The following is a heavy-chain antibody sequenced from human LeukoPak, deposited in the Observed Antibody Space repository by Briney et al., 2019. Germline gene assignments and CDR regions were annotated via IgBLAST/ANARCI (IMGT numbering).Heavy chain of an antibody. D-gene: IGHD5-12*01. CDR3: ATQSLGYSGYDPYFDY. CDR1: GGSISSSSYY. V-gene: IGHV4-39*01. Sequence: PSETLSLTCTVSGGSISSSSYYWGWIRQPPGKGLEWIGSIYYSGSTYYNPSLKSRVTMSVDTPKNQYSLKRSSVPAADTPVYYCATQSLGYSGYDPYFDYWGQGTLVTVSS. CDR2: IYYSGST. J-gene: IGHJ4*02.